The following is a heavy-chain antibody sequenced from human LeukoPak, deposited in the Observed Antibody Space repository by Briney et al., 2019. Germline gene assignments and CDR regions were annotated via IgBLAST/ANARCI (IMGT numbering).Heavy chain of an antibody. CDR1: GGSFSGYY. V-gene: IGHV4-34*01. D-gene: IGHD1-1*01. CDR2: INHSGST. CDR3: ARVLYYFDY. Sequence: SETLSLTCAVYGGSFSGYYWSWIRQPPGKGLEWIGEINHSGSTNYNPSLKSRVTISVDTSKNQFSLKLSSVTAADTAVYYCARVLYYFDYWGQGTLVTVSS. J-gene: IGHJ4*02.